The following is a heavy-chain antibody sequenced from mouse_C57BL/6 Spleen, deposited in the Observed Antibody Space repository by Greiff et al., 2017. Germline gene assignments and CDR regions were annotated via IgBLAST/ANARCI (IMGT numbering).Heavy chain of an antibody. CDR1: GYAFSSYW. CDR2: IYPGDGDT. V-gene: IGHV1-80*01. CDR3: ARGDDYENYAMDY. J-gene: IGHJ4*01. D-gene: IGHD2-4*01. Sequence: QVQLQQSGAELVKPGASVKISCKASGYAFSSYWMNWVKQRPGKGLEWIGQIYPGDGDTNYNGKFKGKATLTADKSSSTAYMQLSSLTSEDSAVYFCARGDDYENYAMDYWGQGTSVTVSS.